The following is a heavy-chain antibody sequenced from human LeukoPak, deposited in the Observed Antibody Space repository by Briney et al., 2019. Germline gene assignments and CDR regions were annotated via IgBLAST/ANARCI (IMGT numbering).Heavy chain of an antibody. V-gene: IGHV3-23*01. CDR3: VKTPETHYYDFSGYYYYFDY. Sequence: PGGSLRLSCAASGFTFTNYAMSWVRQAPGKGLEWVSAIGGSGGGTYYADSVKGRFTISRDNSKNTLYLQMTGLRAEDTAIYYCVKTPETHYYDFSGYYYYFDYWGQGTLVTVSS. D-gene: IGHD3-22*01. CDR1: GFTFTNYA. J-gene: IGHJ4*02. CDR2: IGGSGGGT.